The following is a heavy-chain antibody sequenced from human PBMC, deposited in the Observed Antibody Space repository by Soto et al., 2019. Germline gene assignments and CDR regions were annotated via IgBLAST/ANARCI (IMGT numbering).Heavy chain of an antibody. V-gene: IGHV3-30-3*01. CDR2: ISYDGSSK. CDR1: GFTFSSYA. Sequence: GGSLRLSCAASGFTFSSYAMHWVRQAPGKGLDWVALISYDGSSKYYADSVKGRFTISRDNSKNTLYLQMNSLRPEDTAVYYCARVRVASKSPLYAMDVWGQGTTVTVSS. CDR3: ARVRVASKSPLYAMDV. D-gene: IGHD2-15*01. J-gene: IGHJ6*02.